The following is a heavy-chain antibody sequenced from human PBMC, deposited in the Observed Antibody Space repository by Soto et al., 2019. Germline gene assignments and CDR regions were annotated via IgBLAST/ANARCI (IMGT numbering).Heavy chain of an antibody. V-gene: IGHV1-8*01. J-gene: IGHJ4*02. CDR2: MNPNSGNT. CDR1: GYTFTSYD. D-gene: IGHD1-26*01. CDR3: ARVVPISGYVAY. Sequence: QVQLVQSGAEVKKPGASVKVSCKASGYTFTSYDINWVRQATGQGLEWMGWMNPNSGNTGYAQKFQGRVTMTRNTSISTAYMELSSLRSEDTAEYYCARVVPISGYVAYWGQGTLVTVSS.